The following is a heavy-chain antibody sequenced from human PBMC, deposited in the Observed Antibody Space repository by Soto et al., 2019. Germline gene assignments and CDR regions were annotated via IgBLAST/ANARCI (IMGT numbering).Heavy chain of an antibody. J-gene: IGHJ5*02. CDR3: ARDREVAASNWFDP. V-gene: IGHV1-69*13. D-gene: IGHD2-15*01. Sequence: GASVNVSCKASGYTFSSYAISWVRQAPGQGLEWMGGIIPIFGTANYAQKFQGRVTITADESTSTAYMELSSLRSEDTAVYYCARDREVAASNWFDPWGQGTLVTVSS. CDR1: GYTFSSYA. CDR2: IIPIFGTA.